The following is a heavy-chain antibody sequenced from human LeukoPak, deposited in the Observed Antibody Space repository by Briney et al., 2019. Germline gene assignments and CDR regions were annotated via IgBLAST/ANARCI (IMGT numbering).Heavy chain of an antibody. CDR3: TRYNNAHFDY. V-gene: IGHV3-33*01. D-gene: IGHD1-14*01. Sequence: QPGRSLRLSCAGSGFTFGGYGMHWFRQTPGKGLEWVAVIAYDGSRAFYADSVKSRFTISRDNSKNTMSVQMDDLRAEDTAVYYCTRYNNAHFDYWGQGPLVTVSS. J-gene: IGHJ4*02. CDR2: IAYDGSRA. CDR1: GFTFGGYG.